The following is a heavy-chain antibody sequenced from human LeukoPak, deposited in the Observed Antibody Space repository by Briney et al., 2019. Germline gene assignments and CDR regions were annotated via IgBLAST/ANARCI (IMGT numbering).Heavy chain of an antibody. CDR3: VTTSYYYDSPDY. J-gene: IGHJ4*02. CDR2: IYYSWDT. D-gene: IGHD3-22*01. Sequence: SETLSLTCTVSGGSISSTSYYWGWIRQPPGKGLEWIGSIYYSWDTYYNPSLKSRVTISVDTSKNQFSLKLSSVTAADTAVYYCVTTSYYYDSPDYWGQGTLVTVSS. CDR1: GGSISSTSYY. V-gene: IGHV4-39*01.